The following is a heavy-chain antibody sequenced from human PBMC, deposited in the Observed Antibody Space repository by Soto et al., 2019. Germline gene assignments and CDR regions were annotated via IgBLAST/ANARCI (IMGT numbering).Heavy chain of an antibody. V-gene: IGHV3-33*08. J-gene: IGHJ4*02. D-gene: IGHD6-13*01. Sequence: GGSLRLSCAASGLTFSTYGMHWVRQAPGKGLEWVAVIWYDGSNKYYADSMKGRFTISRDNSKNTLYLQMNSLRAEDTAVYYCATADSSHLAPGYWGQGTLVTVSS. CDR1: GLTFSTYG. CDR3: ATADSSHLAPGY. CDR2: IWYDGSNK.